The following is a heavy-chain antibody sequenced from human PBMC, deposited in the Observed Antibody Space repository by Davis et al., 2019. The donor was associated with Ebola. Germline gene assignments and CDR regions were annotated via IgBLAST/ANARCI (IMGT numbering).Heavy chain of an antibody. V-gene: IGHV3-74*01. CDR1: GFTFSSSW. D-gene: IGHD6-6*01. CDR3: ARGPSMTHFDY. CDR2: INSDGSST. J-gene: IGHJ4*02. Sequence: GESLKISCAASGFTFSSSWMHWVRQVPGKGLVWVSHINSDGSSTTYADSVKGRFTISRDNARNTLYLQMNSLRAEDTAVYYCARGPSMTHFDYWGQGTLVTVSS.